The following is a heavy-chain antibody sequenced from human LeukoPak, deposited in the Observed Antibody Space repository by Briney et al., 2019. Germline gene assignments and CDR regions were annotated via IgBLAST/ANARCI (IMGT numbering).Heavy chain of an antibody. Sequence: ASVKVSCKASGYTFTSYDINWVRQAAGQGLEWMGWMNPNSGNTGYAQKFQGRVTITRDTSISTAYMELSSLRSEDTAVYYCASGDCSSTSCYFDYWGQGTLVTVSS. CDR1: GYTFTSYD. D-gene: IGHD2-2*01. J-gene: IGHJ4*02. V-gene: IGHV1-8*03. CDR3: ASGDCSSTSCYFDY. CDR2: MNPNSGNT.